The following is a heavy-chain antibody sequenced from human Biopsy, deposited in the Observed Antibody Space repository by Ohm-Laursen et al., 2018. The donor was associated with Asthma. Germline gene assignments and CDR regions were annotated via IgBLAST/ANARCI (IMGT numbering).Heavy chain of an antibody. CDR2: INAGNGNT. V-gene: IGHV1-3*01. CDR3: ARTYYDFLTGQVKDAFGI. J-gene: IGHJ3*02. Sequence: SVKVSCKASGYNFIGFAIHWVRQAPGQRLEWMGWINAGNGNTKYSQKFQGRVSITRDTSASTAYIELRSLRSEDTAAYYCARTYYDFLTGQVKDAFGIWGQGTMVTVSS. CDR1: GYNFIGFA. D-gene: IGHD3-9*01.